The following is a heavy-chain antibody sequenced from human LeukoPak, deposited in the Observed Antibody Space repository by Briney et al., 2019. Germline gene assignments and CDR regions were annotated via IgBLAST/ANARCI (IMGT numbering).Heavy chain of an antibody. J-gene: IGHJ4*02. CDR2: IIPIFGTA. CDR3: ARDRTVAAAGFDY. Sequence: GASVKVSCKASGGTFSSYAISWVRQAPGQGPEWMGGIIPIFGTANYAQKFQGRVTITADESTSAAYMELSSLRSEDTAVYYCARDRTVAAAGFDYWGQGTLVTVSS. V-gene: IGHV1-69*13. D-gene: IGHD6-13*01. CDR1: GGTFSSYA.